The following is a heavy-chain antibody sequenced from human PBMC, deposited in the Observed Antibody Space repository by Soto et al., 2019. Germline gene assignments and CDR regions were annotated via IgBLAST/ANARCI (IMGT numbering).Heavy chain of an antibody. CDR1: GYTFSDFD. Sequence: QAHLEQSGTELKRPGASVKVSCKASGYTFSDFDINWLRQASGQGPEWMGWMNAKSGDTFFAQRFQDKFNMTWDTLLSTAYMEVGSLTSDDTAIYYCARGNPFNYAGFDVWGQGTTVAVSS. J-gene: IGHJ6*02. V-gene: IGHV1-8*01. D-gene: IGHD3-16*01. CDR3: ARGNPFNYAGFDV. CDR2: MNAKSGDT.